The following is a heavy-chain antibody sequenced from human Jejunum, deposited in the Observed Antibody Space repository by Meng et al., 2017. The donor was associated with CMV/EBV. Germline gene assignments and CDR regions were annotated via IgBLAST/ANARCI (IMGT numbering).Heavy chain of an antibody. J-gene: IGHJ4*02. CDR2: IYYSGST. Sequence: TVSGGSISSYYWSWIRQPPGKGLEWIGYIYYSGSTNYNPSLKSRVTISVDTSKNQFSLKLSSVTAADTAVYYCARSGSYHLNFDYWGQGTLVTV. CDR1: GGSISSYY. CDR3: ARSGSYHLNFDY. V-gene: IGHV4-59*01. D-gene: IGHD1-26*01.